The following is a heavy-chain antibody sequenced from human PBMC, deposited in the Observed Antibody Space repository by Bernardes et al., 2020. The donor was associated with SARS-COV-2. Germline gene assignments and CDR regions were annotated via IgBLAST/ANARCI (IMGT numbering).Heavy chain of an antibody. CDR3: ATDTFFRALLDY. J-gene: IGHJ4*02. CDR2: ISYDGSNK. V-gene: IGHV3-30-3*01. Sequence: GGSLRLSCAASGFTFSSYAMHWVRQAPGKGLEWVAVISYDGSNKYYADSVKGRFTISRDNSKNTLYLQMNSLRAEDTAVYYCATDTFFRALLDYWGQGTLVTVSS. CDR1: GFTFSSYA.